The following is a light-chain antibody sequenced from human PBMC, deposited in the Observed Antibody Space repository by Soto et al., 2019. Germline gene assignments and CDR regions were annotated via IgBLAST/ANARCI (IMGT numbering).Light chain of an antibody. V-gene: IGKV3-20*01. CDR1: QSVSSSY. J-gene: IGKJ3*01. CDR3: XXXXXXPLFT. Sequence: EIVLTQSPGTLSLSPGERXTLXXXASQSVSSSYLAWYQQKPGQAPRLLIYGASSRATGIPDRFSGSGSGTDFTLTISRLXPXXXXXXXXXXXXXXPLFTFGPGTKVDIK. CDR2: GAS.